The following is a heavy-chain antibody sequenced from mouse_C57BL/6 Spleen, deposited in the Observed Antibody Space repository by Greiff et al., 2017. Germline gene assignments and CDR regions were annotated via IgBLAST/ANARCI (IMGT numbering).Heavy chain of an antibody. D-gene: IGHD2-1*01. J-gene: IGHJ1*03. CDR1: GYTFTSYW. V-gene: IGHV1-55*01. CDR2: IYPGSGST. Sequence: QVQLQQPGAELVKPGASVKMSCKASGYTFTSYWITWVKQRPGQGLEWIGDIYPGSGSTNSNEKFKSKATLTVDTSSSTAYMQLSSLTSEDSAVYYCARKVYGNFWYFDVWGTGTTVTVSS. CDR3: ARKVYGNFWYFDV.